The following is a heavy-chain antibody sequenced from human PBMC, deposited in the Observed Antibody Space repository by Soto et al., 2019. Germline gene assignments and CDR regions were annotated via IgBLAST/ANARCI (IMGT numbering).Heavy chain of an antibody. D-gene: IGHD6-13*01. J-gene: IGHJ6*01. CDR2: MGAHCGHT. CDR1: GYNFTRFG. CDR3: GREVQQLAQEAYCRFNVMDG. Sequence: QFQLVQSGAEVKKPGASVKVSCKASGYNFTRFGISWVRQAPGPGLEWMGWMGAHCGHTRQAQKFQGRLTMTTDASMNTDYIDLRRRTSDDSALYYSGREVQQLAQEAYCRFNVMDGWGQVTTVIVSA. V-gene: IGHV1-18*01.